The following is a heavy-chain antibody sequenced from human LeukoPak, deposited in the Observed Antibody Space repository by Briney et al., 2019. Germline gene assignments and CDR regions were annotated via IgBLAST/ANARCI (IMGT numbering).Heavy chain of an antibody. J-gene: IGHJ6*02. Sequence: GGSLRLSCSPSGFTVSDYYMGWIRQAPGRGLEWASYISISGNTIYYAYSVEGRFTLSRGNAKNSLYLQMNRLRAEDRAVYYCARGQDGGYGMDVWGQGTTVTVSS. CDR3: ARGQDGGYGMDV. V-gene: IGHV3-11*01. D-gene: IGHD3-10*01. CDR2: ISISGNTI. CDR1: GFTVSDYY.